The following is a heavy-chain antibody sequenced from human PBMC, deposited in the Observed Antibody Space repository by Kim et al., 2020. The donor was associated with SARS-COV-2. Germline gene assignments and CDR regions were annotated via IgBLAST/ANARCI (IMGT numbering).Heavy chain of an antibody. CDR3: ARHFEYCSSSRCSHGASGY. CDR2: IYHSGNT. J-gene: IGHJ4*02. D-gene: IGHD2-2*01. CDR1: GGSFSNYY. Sequence: SETLSLTCAVYGGSFSNYYWSWMRQPPGKGLEWIGEIYHSGNTNYNPSLKSRVTISVDTSKNQVSLKMTSVTAADTAVYYCARHFEYCSSSRCSHGASGYWGQGTLVTASS. V-gene: IGHV4-34*01.